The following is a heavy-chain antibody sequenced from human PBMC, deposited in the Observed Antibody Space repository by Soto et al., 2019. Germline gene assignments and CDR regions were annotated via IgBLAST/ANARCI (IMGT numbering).Heavy chain of an antibody. V-gene: IGHV3-30*04. CDR2: ITRDGYNK. CDR1: GFIFKNYA. Sequence: GGSLRLSCAGSGFIFKNYALNWCRQAPGKGLEWVASITRDGYNKYYADSVKGRFTISRDNSRDTLSLQMTALTIEDSSVYYCTKSSGGSSSVGMDYWGQGTRVTVSS. CDR3: TKSSGGSSSVGMDY. D-gene: IGHD6-6*01. J-gene: IGHJ4*02.